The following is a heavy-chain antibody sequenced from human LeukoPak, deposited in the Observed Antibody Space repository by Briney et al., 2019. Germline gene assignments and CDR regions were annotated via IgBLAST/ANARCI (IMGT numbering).Heavy chain of an antibody. CDR2: IYSGGST. CDR1: GFTFSSYW. Sequence: GGSLRLSCAASGFTFSSYWMHWVRQAPGKGLEWVSVIYSGGSTYYADSVKGRFTISRDNSKNTLYLQMNSLRVEDTAMYHCARDGYYGSGSYWGQGTLVTVSS. D-gene: IGHD3-10*01. V-gene: IGHV3-53*01. CDR3: ARDGYYGSGSY. J-gene: IGHJ4*02.